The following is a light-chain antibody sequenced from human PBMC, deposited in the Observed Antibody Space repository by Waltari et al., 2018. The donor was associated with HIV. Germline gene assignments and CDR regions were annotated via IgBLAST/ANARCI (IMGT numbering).Light chain of an antibody. CDR1: SSDVGGYNY. J-gene: IGLJ1*01. CDR2: DVS. V-gene: IGLV2-14*03. CDR3: SSYTSSSPYA. Sequence: QSALTQPASVSGSPGQSITISCTRNSSDVGGYNYVSWYQQHPGKAPKLMIYDVSNRPSGVSNRFSGSKSGNTASLTISGLQAEDEADYYCSSYTSSSPYAFGTGTKVTVL.